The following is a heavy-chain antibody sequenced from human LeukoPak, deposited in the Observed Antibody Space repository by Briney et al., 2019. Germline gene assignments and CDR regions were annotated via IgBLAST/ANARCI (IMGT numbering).Heavy chain of an antibody. Sequence: GGSLRLSCAASGFIFSPYWMTWVRQAPGKGLEWVANIKEDGSEKYYVDSVKGRFTISRDNAKNSLYLQMNSLRAEDTAVYYCAKDLIGKVGVPGSYFVDYWGQGTLVTVSS. CDR2: IKEDGSEK. CDR3: AKDLIGKVGVPGSYFVDY. D-gene: IGHD1-26*01. V-gene: IGHV3-7*01. J-gene: IGHJ4*02. CDR1: GFIFSPYW.